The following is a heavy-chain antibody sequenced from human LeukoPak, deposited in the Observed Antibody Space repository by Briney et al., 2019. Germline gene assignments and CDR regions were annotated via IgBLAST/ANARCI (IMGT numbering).Heavy chain of an antibody. CDR3: LGHGGGVPY. J-gene: IGHJ4*02. CDR2: INPSGGET. CDR1: GSTFRKYW. V-gene: IGHV3-7*01. Sequence: GGSLRLSCADSGSTFRKYWMSWVRQAPGKGLEWVGNINPSGGETYYLDSVRGRFTISRDNAKNSLYLQMNSLRVEDAAVYYCLGHGGGVPYWGQGTRVTVSS. D-gene: IGHD4-23*01.